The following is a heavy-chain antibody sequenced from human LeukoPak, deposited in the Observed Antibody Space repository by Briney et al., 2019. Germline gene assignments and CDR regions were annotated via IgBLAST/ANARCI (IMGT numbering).Heavy chain of an antibody. J-gene: IGHJ1*01. CDR1: GFTFSSYW. CDR2: IKQDGSEK. V-gene: IGHV3-7*01. CDR3: ARDWTLLAALGYFQH. Sequence: GGSLRLSCAASGFTFSSYWMSWVRQAPGKGLEWVANIKQDGSEKYYVDSVKGRFTISRDNAKNSLYLQMNSLRAEDTAVYYCARDWTLLAALGYFQHWGQGTLVTVSS. D-gene: IGHD2-2*01.